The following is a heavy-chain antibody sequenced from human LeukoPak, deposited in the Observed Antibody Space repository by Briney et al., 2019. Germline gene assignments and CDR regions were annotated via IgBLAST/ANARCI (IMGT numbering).Heavy chain of an antibody. D-gene: IGHD5-24*01. CDR2: IYPGDSDT. J-gene: IGHJ4*02. Sequence: GESLKISCKGSGYSFTNYWVGWVRQMPGKGLEWMGIIYPGDSDTRYSPSFQGQVTISAEKSISTAYLQWSSLKASDTALYYCASRKKGMATAGFDYWGQGTLVTVSS. CDR1: GYSFTNYW. V-gene: IGHV5-51*01. CDR3: ASRKKGMATAGFDY.